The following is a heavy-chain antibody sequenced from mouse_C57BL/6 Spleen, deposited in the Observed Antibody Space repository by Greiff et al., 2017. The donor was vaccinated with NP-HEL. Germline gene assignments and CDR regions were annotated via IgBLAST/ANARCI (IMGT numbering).Heavy chain of an antibody. CDR1: GYTFTDYY. J-gene: IGHJ2*01. CDR3: AREGLLPLDY. Sequence: VQLQQSGPELVKPGASVKISCKASGYTFTDYYMNWVKQSHGKSLEWIGDINPNNGGTSYNQKFKGKATLTVDKSSSTAYMELRSLTSEDSAVYYCAREGLLPLDYWGQGTTLTVSS. V-gene: IGHV1-26*01. D-gene: IGHD2-3*01. CDR2: INPNNGGT.